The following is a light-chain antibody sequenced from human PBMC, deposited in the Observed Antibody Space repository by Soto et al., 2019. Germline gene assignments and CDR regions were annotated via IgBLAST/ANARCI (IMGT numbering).Light chain of an antibody. CDR2: GDN. J-gene: IGLJ2*01. CDR1: GSSIGTNT. Sequence: QSVLTQPPSASGTPGQRVTISCSGSGSSIGTNTVNWYRQLPGTAPKLLIYGDNQRPSGVPDRFSASKSGTSASLAISGLQSEDEADYYCAARDGSLNNVLFGGGTKLTVL. V-gene: IGLV1-44*01. CDR3: AARDGSLNNVL.